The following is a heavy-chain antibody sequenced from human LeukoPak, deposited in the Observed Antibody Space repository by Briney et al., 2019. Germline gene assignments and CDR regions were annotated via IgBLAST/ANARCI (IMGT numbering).Heavy chain of an antibody. Sequence: GGSLGLSCAASGFTFSSYGMHWVRQAPGKGLEWVAVISYDESNKFYADSVKGRFTIPRDNSKNTLYLQMNSLRAEDTAVYYCAKSGYNRFDYWGQGTLVTVSS. J-gene: IGHJ4*02. D-gene: IGHD5-24*01. CDR3: AKSGYNRFDY. V-gene: IGHV3-30*18. CDR1: GFTFSSYG. CDR2: ISYDESNK.